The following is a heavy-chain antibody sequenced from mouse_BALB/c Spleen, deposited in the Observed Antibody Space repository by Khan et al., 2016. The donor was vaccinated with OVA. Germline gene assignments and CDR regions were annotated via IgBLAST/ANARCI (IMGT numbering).Heavy chain of an antibody. V-gene: IGHV1-77*01. CDR2: ISPGSGDT. CDR3: ASRKYFGYTVAY. Sequence: QVRLQQSGTELARPGASVNLSCKASGYTFTDFHINWVKQRSGQGLEWIGEISPGSGDTYYNEKFKGKATLTADNSSSTAYLQLSSLTSEASAVYFCASRKYFGYTVAYWGQGTLVTVSA. CDR1: GYTFTDFH. D-gene: IGHD1-2*01. J-gene: IGHJ3*01.